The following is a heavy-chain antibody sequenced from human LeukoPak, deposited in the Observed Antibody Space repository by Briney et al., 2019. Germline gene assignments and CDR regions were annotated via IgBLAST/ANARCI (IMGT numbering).Heavy chain of an antibody. V-gene: IGHV3-21*04. J-gene: IGHJ4*02. CDR1: GFTFTTYR. Sequence: GGSLRLSCAASGFTFTTYRMEWVRQAPGKGLEWVSSISSSSSYTYYADSVKGRFTISRDNAKNSLYLQMNSLRVEDTAMYYCARWNYDSGSWVLDYWGQGTLVTVSS. CDR3: ARWNYDSGSWVLDY. D-gene: IGHD3-10*01. CDR2: ISSSSSYT.